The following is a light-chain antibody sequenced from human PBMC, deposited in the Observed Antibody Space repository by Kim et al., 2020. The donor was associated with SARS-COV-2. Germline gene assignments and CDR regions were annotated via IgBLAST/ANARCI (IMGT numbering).Light chain of an antibody. J-gene: IGLJ1*01. CDR3: CSYAGSSTYV. Sequence: GQLLTISCTGTSSYVGSYNLVSWYQQHPGKAPKLMIYEGSKRPSGVSNRFSGSKSGNTASLTISGLQAEDEADYYCCSYAGSSTYVFGTGTKVTVL. CDR2: EGS. V-gene: IGLV2-23*01. CDR1: SSYVGSYNL.